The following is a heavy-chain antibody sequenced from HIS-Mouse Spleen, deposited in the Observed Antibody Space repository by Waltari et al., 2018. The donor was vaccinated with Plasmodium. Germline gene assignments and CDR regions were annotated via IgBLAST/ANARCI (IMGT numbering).Heavy chain of an antibody. J-gene: IGHJ4*02. CDR3: ARLRYSYGYFDY. V-gene: IGHV4-59*08. CDR2: IYYSGST. CDR1: GGSISSYY. D-gene: IGHD5-18*01. Sequence: HGQLQESGPGLVKPSETLSLTCTVSGGSISSYYWSWIRQPPGKGLEWIGYIYYSGSTNYNPSLKRRVTISVDTSKNQFSLKLSSVTAADTAVYYCARLRYSYGYFDYWGQGTLVTVSS.